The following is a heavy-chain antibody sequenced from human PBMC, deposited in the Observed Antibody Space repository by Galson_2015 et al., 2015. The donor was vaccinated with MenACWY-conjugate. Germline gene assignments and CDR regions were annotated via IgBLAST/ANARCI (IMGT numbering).Heavy chain of an antibody. CDR1: GYIFTNYV. D-gene: IGHD6-6*01. CDR3: ARSCVTSSGGACY. Sequence: SVKVSCKASGYIFTNYVIHWVRQAPGQRLEWMGWINAANANRKYSQNFQGRVTITRDTSASTTYMELSSLTSEDTAVYYCARSCVTSSGGACYWGQGTLVTVSS. CDR2: INAANANR. V-gene: IGHV1-3*01. J-gene: IGHJ4*02.